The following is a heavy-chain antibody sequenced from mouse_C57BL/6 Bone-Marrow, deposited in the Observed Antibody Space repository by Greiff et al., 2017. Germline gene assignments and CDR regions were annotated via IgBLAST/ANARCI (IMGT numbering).Heavy chain of an antibody. J-gene: IGHJ4*01. Sequence: VQLQQSGPGLAKPSQTLSLTCSVTGYSITSDYWNWIRKFPGNNLEYIGYISYSGSTYYNPSLKSRISITRDTSKNQDYLQMNSVTTEDTATYYCARSFDGYPYAMDYWGQGTSVTVSS. CDR1: GYSITSDY. D-gene: IGHD2-3*01. CDR3: ARSFDGYPYAMDY. V-gene: IGHV3-8*01. CDR2: ISYSGST.